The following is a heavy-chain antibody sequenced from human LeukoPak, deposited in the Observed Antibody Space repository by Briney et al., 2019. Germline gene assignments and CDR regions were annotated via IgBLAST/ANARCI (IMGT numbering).Heavy chain of an antibody. D-gene: IGHD2-2*01. CDR1: GFTFNTYR. Sequence: GGSLRLSCAASGFTFNTYRMNWVRQAPGKGLEWVSGINWNGGSTGYADSVKGRFTISRDNAKNSLYLQMNSLRAEDTAVYYCARDVTKGLCYFDYWGQGTLVTVSS. V-gene: IGHV3-20*04. J-gene: IGHJ4*02. CDR2: INWNGGST. CDR3: ARDVTKGLCYFDY.